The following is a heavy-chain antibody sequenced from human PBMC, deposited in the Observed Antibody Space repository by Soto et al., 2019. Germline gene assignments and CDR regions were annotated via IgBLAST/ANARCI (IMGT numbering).Heavy chain of an antibody. CDR2: IYYSGST. CDR3: ARRYGSAFDI. Sequence: PSETLSLTCTVSGGSISNYYWSWIRQSPGKGLEWIGYIYYSGSTSYNPSLKSRVTISVDTSKNQFSLKLSSVTAADTAVYYCARRYGSAFDIWGQGTMVTVSS. CDR1: GGSISNYY. D-gene: IGHD3-10*01. V-gene: IGHV4-59*01. J-gene: IGHJ3*02.